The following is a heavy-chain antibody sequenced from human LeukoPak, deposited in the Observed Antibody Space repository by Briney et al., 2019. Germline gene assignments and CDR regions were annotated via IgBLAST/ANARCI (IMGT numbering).Heavy chain of an antibody. CDR3: TTEGGDFWSGCNL. CDR2: IKSKTEGGTT. D-gene: IGHD3-3*01. CDR1: GFTFTNAW. J-gene: IGHJ4*02. Sequence: GGSLRLSCAASGFTFTNAWMSWVRQAPGKGLEWVGRIKSKTEGGTTDYAAPVRGRFTISRDDSKNTLYLQMNSLKTEDTAVYYCTTEGGDFWSGCNLWGQGTLVTVSS. V-gene: IGHV3-15*01.